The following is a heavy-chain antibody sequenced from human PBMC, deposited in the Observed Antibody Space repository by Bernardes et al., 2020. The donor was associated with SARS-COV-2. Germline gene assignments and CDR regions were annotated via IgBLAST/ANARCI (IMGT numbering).Heavy chain of an antibody. CDR1: GFTFSNAW. CDR2: IKSKTDGGTT. Sequence: GRSLRLSCAASGFTFSNAWMSWVRQAPGKGLEWVGRIKSKTDGGTTDYAAPVKGRFTISRDDSKNTLYLQMNSLKTEDTAVYYCTTDQGSYYFDYWGQGTLVTVSS. J-gene: IGHJ4*02. CDR3: TTDQGSYYFDY. D-gene: IGHD3-10*01. V-gene: IGHV3-15*01.